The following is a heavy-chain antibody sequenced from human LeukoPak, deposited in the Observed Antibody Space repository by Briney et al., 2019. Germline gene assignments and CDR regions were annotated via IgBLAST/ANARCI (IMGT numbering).Heavy chain of an antibody. D-gene: IGHD4-17*01. J-gene: IGHJ4*02. CDR1: GGSISSYY. Sequence: SETLSLTCTVSGGSISSYYWNWIRQPPGKGLEWIGYIFYSGSTYYNPSLKSRVTISVDTYKSRFSLKLSSVTAADTAVYYCATTVTTRYYFDYWGQGTLVTVSS. CDR3: ATTVTTRYYFDY. CDR2: IFYSGST. V-gene: IGHV4-59*04.